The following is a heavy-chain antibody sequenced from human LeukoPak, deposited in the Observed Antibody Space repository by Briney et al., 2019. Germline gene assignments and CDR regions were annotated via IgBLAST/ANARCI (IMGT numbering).Heavy chain of an antibody. CDR2: IKQDGSNK. CDR1: RFIFSSYA. D-gene: IGHD3-10*01. V-gene: IGHV3-30*02. CDR3: AASLRFGELPFDY. J-gene: IGHJ4*02. Sequence: GGSLRLSCAASRFIFSSYAMTWVRQAPGKGLEWVANIKQDGSNKYYADSVKGRFTISRDNSKNTLYLQMNSLRAEDTAVYYCAASLRFGELPFDYWGQGTLVTVSS.